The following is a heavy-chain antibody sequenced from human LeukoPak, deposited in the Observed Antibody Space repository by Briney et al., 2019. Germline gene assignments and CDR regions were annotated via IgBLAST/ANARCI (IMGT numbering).Heavy chain of an antibody. D-gene: IGHD6-6*01. V-gene: IGHV4-31*03. CDR2: IYYSGST. Sequence: PSETLSLTCTVSGGSISSGGYYWSWIRQHPGKGLEWIGYIYYSGSTYYNPSLKSRVTISVDTSKNQFSLKLSSVTAADTAVYYCARAISSIAARPTPQNWSDPWGQGTLVTVSS. CDR1: GGSISSGGYY. CDR3: ARAISSIAARPTPQNWSDP. J-gene: IGHJ5*02.